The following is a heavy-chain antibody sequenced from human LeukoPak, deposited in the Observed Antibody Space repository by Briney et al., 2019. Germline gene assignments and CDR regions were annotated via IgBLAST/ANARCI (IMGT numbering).Heavy chain of an antibody. CDR3: ARPAYGSGNYYKFDY. CDR2: IYPGDSDT. J-gene: IGHJ4*02. CDR1: GYSFTSYW. D-gene: IGHD3-10*01. Sequence: PGESLKISCKGSGYSFTSYWIGWVRQMPGKGLEWMGIIYPGDSDTRYSPSFQGQVTIPADKSISTAYLQWSSLKASDTAMYYCARPAYGSGNYYKFDYWGQGTLVTVSS. V-gene: IGHV5-51*01.